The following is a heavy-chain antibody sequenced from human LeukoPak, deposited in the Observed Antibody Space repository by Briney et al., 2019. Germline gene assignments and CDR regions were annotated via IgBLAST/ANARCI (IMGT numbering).Heavy chain of an antibody. CDR3: ARGGIAVAGTHSSFDY. Sequence: PSETLSLTCAVYGGSFSGYYWSWIRQPPGKGLEWIGEINHSGSTNYNPSLKSRVTISVDTSKNQFSLKLSSVTAADSAVYYCARGGIAVAGTHSSFDYWGQGTLVTVSS. V-gene: IGHV4-34*01. D-gene: IGHD6-19*01. CDR2: INHSGST. CDR1: GGSFSGYY. J-gene: IGHJ4*02.